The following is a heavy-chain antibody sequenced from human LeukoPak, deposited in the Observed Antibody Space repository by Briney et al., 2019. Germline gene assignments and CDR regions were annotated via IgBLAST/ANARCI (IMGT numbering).Heavy chain of an antibody. CDR3: ARDAVGYCSAGGCYFNYFGN. Sequence: ASVKVSCKTSGYTFTSYYMHWVRQAPGQGLEWMGWINPDNGGTYYAQKFQGRVTMTRDTSISTAFMELSRLRSDDTAVYYCARDAVGYCSAGGCYFNYFGNWGQGTLVTVSS. V-gene: IGHV1-2*02. D-gene: IGHD2-15*01. J-gene: IGHJ4*02. CDR1: GYTFTSYY. CDR2: INPDNGGT.